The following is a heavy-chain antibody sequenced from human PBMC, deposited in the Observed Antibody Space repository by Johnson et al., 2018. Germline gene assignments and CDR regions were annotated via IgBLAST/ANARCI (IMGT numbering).Heavy chain of an antibody. J-gene: IGHJ2*01. CDR3: ARVPPINSDFWSTYILYFDL. D-gene: IGHD3-3*01. CDR1: GFPFSSYT. V-gene: IGHV3-21*01. Sequence: VQLVQSGGGLVKPGGSLRLSCAASGFPFSSYTMTWVRQAPGKGLEWVSSISSSAADIYYADSLKGRFTISRDNAKNSLYLQMNSLRAEDAAVYFCARVPPINSDFWSTYILYFDLWGRGTLVTVSS. CDR2: ISSSAADI.